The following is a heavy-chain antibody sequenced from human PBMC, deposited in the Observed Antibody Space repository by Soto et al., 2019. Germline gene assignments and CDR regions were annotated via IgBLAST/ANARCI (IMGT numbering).Heavy chain of an antibody. D-gene: IGHD3-22*01. J-gene: IGHJ6*02. CDR1: GFTFSSYG. Sequence: GGSLRLSCAASGFTFSSYGMHWVRQAPGKGLEWVAVIWYDGSNKYYADSVKGRFTISRDNSKNTLYLQMNSLRAEDTAVYYCARDVSFSNDSSGHYYYYGMDVWGQGTTVTVSS. CDR3: ARDVSFSNDSSGHYYYYGMDV. V-gene: IGHV3-33*01. CDR2: IWYDGSNK.